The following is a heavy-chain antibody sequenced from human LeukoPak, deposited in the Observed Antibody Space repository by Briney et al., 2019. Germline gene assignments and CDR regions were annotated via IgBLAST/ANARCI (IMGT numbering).Heavy chain of an antibody. V-gene: IGHV4-59*01. Sequence: SETLSLTCTVSGSSISSYYWSWIRQPPGKGLEWIGYIYYSGSTNYNPSLKSRVTISVDTSKNQSSLKLSSVTAADTAVYYCARAPYYYGSGSTAFDLWGRGTLVTVSS. CDR2: IYYSGST. D-gene: IGHD3-10*01. J-gene: IGHJ2*01. CDR3: ARAPYYYGSGSTAFDL. CDR1: GSSISSYY.